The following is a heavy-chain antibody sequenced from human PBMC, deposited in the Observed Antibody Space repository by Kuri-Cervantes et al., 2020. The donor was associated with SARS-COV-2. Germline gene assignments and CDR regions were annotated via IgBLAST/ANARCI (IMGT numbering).Heavy chain of an antibody. CDR1: GFNFSRTD. CDR3: AKGSATSV. Sequence: GESLRLSCAASGFNFSRTDMHWVRQAPGKGLEWVAVISHDGKNKKCTASGKGRFTISRDNSKNTLYLQMNSLRAEDTAVYYCAKGSATSVWGQGTLVTVSS. CDR2: ISHDGKNK. D-gene: IGHD1-26*01. J-gene: IGHJ4*02. V-gene: IGHV3-30*18.